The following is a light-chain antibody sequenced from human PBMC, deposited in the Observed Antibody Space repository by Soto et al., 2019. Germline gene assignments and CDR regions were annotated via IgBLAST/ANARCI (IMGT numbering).Light chain of an antibody. J-gene: IGKJ4*01. Sequence: EILMTPSPATLSVSPGESATLSCRASQSVTGRYLAWYQQKPGQAPRLLIYDASNRATGIPARFSGSGSGTDFTLTISSLEPEDFAVYYCQHRSNWLAFGGGTKVDIK. V-gene: IGKV3-11*01. CDR2: DAS. CDR3: QHRSNWLA. CDR1: QSVTGRY.